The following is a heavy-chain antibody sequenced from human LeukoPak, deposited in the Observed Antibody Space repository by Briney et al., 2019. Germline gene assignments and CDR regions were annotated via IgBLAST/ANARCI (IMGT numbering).Heavy chain of an antibody. Sequence: PGGSLRLSCAASGFTFSSYGMTWVRQAPGKGLEWVSVISGSGDSRDYADSVKGRFTISRDNSKNTLYLQMNSLRAEDTAVYYCAKYAGTFGSNWFDPWGQGTLVTVSS. CDR3: AKYAGTFGSNWFDP. CDR1: GFTFSSYG. D-gene: IGHD3-16*01. V-gene: IGHV3-23*01. J-gene: IGHJ5*02. CDR2: ISGSGDSR.